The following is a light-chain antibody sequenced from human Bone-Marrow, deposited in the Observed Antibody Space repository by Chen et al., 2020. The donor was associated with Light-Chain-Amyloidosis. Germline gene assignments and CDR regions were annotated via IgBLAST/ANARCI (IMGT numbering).Light chain of an antibody. V-gene: IGLV6-57*01. CDR3: QAYQGSSQGV. Sequence: FMLPQPHSVSYSSAKTVILSCTRRSGSIATNYVQWYQQRPGGSPTTVIYEDDQRPSGVPDRFSGSIDGSSNSASLTIAGLKTEDEADYYCQAYQGSSQGVFGGGTKLTVL. CDR2: EDD. J-gene: IGLJ3*02. CDR1: SGSIATNY.